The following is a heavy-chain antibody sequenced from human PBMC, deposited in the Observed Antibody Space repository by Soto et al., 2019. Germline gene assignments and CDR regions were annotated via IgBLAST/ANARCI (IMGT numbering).Heavy chain of an antibody. V-gene: IGHV4-39*02. D-gene: IGHD3-10*01. CDR1: GDSISNSRFY. J-gene: IGHJ4*02. Sequence: SETLSLTCGVSGDSISNSRFYWAWIRRPPGEGLEWIGSIYHTGNAYYNPSLKSRVTISVDTSKNQFSLKVTSVTAADTAVYYCARDKITVLFDYWGQGTLVT. CDR3: ARDKITVLFDY. CDR2: IYHTGNA.